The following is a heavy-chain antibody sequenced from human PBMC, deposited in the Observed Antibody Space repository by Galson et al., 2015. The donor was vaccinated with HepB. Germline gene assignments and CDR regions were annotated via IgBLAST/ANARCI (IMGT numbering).Heavy chain of an antibody. J-gene: IGHJ3*02. D-gene: IGHD6-19*01. Sequence: SLRLSCAASGFIFSSYSMNWVRQAPGKALEWVSYISISSSSIYYADSVKGRFTISRDNAKNSLYLHMNSLRAEDTAVYYCARGAQMSSGWYNAFDIWGQGTVVTVSS. CDR2: ISISSSSI. CDR1: GFIFSSYS. CDR3: ARGAQMSSGWYNAFDI. V-gene: IGHV3-48*01.